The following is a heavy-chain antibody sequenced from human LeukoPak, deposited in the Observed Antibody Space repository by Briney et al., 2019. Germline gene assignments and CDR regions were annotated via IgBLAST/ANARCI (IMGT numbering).Heavy chain of an antibody. CDR3: AKGGYCSSTSCYHNWFDP. J-gene: IGHJ5*02. D-gene: IGHD2-2*01. Sequence: PGGSLRLSCAASGFTFSSYAMSWVRQAPGKGLEWVSAISGSGGSTYYADSVKGRFTISRDNSKNTLYLQMNSLRAEDTAVYYCAKGGYCSSTSCYHNWFDPWGQGTLVTVSS. CDR2: ISGSGGST. V-gene: IGHV3-23*01. CDR1: GFTFSSYA.